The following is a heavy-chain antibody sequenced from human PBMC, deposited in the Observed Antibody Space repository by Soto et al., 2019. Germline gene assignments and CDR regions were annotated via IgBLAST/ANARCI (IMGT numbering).Heavy chain of an antibody. J-gene: IGHJ4*02. CDR1: GGSISGYY. Sequence: SETLSLTCTVSGGSISGYYWSWIRQPPGKGLEWIGYIYYSGSTNYNPSLKSRVTISVDTSKNQFSLKLSSVTAADTAVYYCARRMGWSGYYFDYWGQGTLVTVSS. D-gene: IGHD3-3*01. CDR2: IYYSGST. CDR3: ARRMGWSGYYFDY. V-gene: IGHV4-59*08.